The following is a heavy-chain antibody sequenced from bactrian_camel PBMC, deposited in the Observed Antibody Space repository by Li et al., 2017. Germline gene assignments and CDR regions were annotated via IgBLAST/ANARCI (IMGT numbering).Heavy chain of an antibody. D-gene: IGHD2*01. J-gene: IGHJ4*01. Sequence: VQLVESGGESVQAGGSLRLSCVASGYTFHGSCMGWFRDARVRYADSVKGRFTISRDNAKNTLYLQLNGLRAEDTAMYYCVKDPCVGYGSHCRGQGTQV. CDR3: VKDPCVGYGSHC. V-gene: IGHV3S59*01. CDR1: GYTFHGSC.